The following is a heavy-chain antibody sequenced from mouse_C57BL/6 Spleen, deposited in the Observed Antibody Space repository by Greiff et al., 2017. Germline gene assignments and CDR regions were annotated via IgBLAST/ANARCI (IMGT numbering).Heavy chain of an antibody. V-gene: IGHV1-81*01. CDR1: GYTFTSYG. D-gene: IGHD2-12*01. Sequence: VQLVESGAELARPGASVKLSCKASGYTFTSYGISWVKQRTGQGLEWIGEIYPRSGNTYYNEKFKGKATLTADKSSSTAYMELRSLTSEDSAVYFCARSELLQVYFDVWGTGTTVTVSS. CDR3: ARSELLQVYFDV. CDR2: IYPRSGNT. J-gene: IGHJ1*03.